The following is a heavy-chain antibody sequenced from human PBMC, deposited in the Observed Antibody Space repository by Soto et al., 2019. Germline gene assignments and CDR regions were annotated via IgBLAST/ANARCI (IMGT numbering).Heavy chain of an antibody. Sequence: GASVKVSCKASGGTFSSYAISWVRQAPGQGLEWMGGIIPIFGTANYAQKFQGRVTITADESTSTAYMELSSLRSEDTAVYYCARDLYGDRADGVNWFDPWGQGALVTVSS. CDR1: GGTFSSYA. V-gene: IGHV1-69*13. CDR2: IIPIFGTA. J-gene: IGHJ5*02. D-gene: IGHD4-17*01. CDR3: ARDLYGDRADGVNWFDP.